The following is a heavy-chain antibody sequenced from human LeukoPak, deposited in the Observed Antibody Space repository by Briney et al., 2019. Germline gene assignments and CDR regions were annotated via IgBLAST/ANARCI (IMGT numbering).Heavy chain of an antibody. Sequence: GGSLRLSRAASGFTVSSSYMTWVRQAPGKGLEWVSVIYSGGSTYYADSVKGRFTISRDNSKNTVYLQMNSLRAEDTAVYYCARGQQLVGDYWGQGTLVTVSS. CDR3: ARGQQLVGDY. CDR2: IYSGGST. V-gene: IGHV3-53*01. J-gene: IGHJ4*02. CDR1: GFTVSSSY. D-gene: IGHD6-13*01.